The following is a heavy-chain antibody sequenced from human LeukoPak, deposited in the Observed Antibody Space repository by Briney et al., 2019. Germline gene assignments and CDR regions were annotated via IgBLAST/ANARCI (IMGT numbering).Heavy chain of an antibody. V-gene: IGHV3-23*01. Sequence: GGSLRLSCAASGFTFSSYAMSWVCQAPGKGLEWVSAISGSGGSTYYADSVKGRFTISRDNSKNTLYLQMNSLRAEDTAVYYCAKDTPSYYDSSGYYRWGQGTLVTVSS. J-gene: IGHJ5*02. CDR3: AKDTPSYYDSSGYYR. CDR1: GFTFSSYA. D-gene: IGHD3-22*01. CDR2: ISGSGGST.